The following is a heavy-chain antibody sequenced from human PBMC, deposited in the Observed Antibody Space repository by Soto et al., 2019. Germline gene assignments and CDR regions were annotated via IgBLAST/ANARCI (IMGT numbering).Heavy chain of an antibody. CDR1: GYTFSSYG. D-gene: IGHD3-3*01. J-gene: IGHJ6*02. Sequence: GASVKVSCKASGYTFSSYGISWVRQAPGQGLEWMGWISAYNGNTDYAQKLQGRVTMTTDTSTSTAYMELRSLRSDDTAVYYCVRPGFWSAPTAGGMDVWGQGTTVTVSS. CDR2: ISAYNGNT. V-gene: IGHV1-18*01. CDR3: VRPGFWSAPTAGGMDV.